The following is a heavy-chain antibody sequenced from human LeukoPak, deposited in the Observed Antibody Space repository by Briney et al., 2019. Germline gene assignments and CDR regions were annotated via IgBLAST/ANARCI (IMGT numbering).Heavy chain of an antibody. Sequence: SETLSLTCTVSGDSINTNNYYWGWIRQPPGKGLEWIGRIYTSGSTNYNPSLKSRVTMSVDTSKNQFSLKLSSVTAADTAVYYCLGIAVAGTEYWGQGTLVTVSS. CDR2: IYTSGST. CDR3: LGIAVAGTEY. CDR1: GDSINTNNYY. D-gene: IGHD6-19*01. J-gene: IGHJ4*02. V-gene: IGHV4-61*05.